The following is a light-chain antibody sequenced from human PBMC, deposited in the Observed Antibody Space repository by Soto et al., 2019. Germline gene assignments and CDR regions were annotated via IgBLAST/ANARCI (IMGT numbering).Light chain of an antibody. CDR3: QQFNSYPIT. Sequence: GDRVTITCRASQGISSALAWYQQKPWKAPKLLIYDASSLESGVPSRFSGSGSGTDFTLTISSLQPEDFATYYCQQFNSYPITFGQGTRLEIK. J-gene: IGKJ5*01. V-gene: IGKV1-13*02. CDR2: DAS. CDR1: QGISSA.